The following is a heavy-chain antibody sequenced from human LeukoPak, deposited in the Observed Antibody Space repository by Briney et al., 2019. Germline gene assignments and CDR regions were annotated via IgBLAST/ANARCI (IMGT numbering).Heavy chain of an antibody. CDR2: IYYSGST. D-gene: IGHD3-3*01. CDR3: ARHITIFDYYMDV. Sequence: KSLETLSLTCTVSGGSISSSSYYWGWIRQPPGKGLEWIGSIYYSGSTYYNPSLKSRVTISVDTSKNQFSLKLSSVTAADTAVYYCARHITIFDYYMDVWGKGTTVTVSS. CDR1: GGSISSSSYY. V-gene: IGHV4-39*01. J-gene: IGHJ6*03.